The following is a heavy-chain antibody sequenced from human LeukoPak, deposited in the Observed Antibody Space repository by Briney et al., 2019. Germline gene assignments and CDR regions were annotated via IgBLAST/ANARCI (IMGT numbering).Heavy chain of an antibody. CDR3: ARDSRGGFDC. V-gene: IGHV3-7*01. CDR1: GFTFSSYW. D-gene: IGHD3-10*01. J-gene: IGHJ4*02. Sequence: PWGSLRLSCAASGFTFSSYWMSWVRQAPGRGLEWVAKIKVDGREKDYLDSVKGRFTISRDNAKNSLYLQMDSLRAEDTAMYYCARDSRGGFDCWGQGALVTVSS. CDR2: IKVDGREK.